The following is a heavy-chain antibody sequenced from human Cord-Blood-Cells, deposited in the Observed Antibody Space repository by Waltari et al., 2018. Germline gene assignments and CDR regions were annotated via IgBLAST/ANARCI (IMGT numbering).Heavy chain of an antibody. Sequence: QLQLQESGPGLVKPSETLSLTCTVSGGSISSSSYYWGGIPQPTGTGLEWIGSIYYSGSTTYNPSLKSRFTIAVHTSKIQFSLNLSSVTAADTAVYYCVRSPSLFLEWLLGYFDYWGQGTLVTVSS. D-gene: IGHD3-3*01. CDR3: VRSPSLFLEWLLGYFDY. CDR2: IYYSGST. J-gene: IGHJ4*02. V-gene: IGHV4-39*01. CDR1: GGSISSSSYY.